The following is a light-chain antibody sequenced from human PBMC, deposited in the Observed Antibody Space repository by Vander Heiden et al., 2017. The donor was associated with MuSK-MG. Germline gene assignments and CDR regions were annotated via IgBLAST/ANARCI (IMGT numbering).Light chain of an antibody. CDR3: QQEGNSPFT. CDR2: DAS. Sequence: EIVLTQSPGTLSLSPGERATLSCRASQSVIINYLAWYQQRPGQAPRLLIYDASSRATGIADRFRGSGSGTDFTLTINGLEPEDSAVYYCQQEGNSPFTFGQGTKLXIK. J-gene: IGKJ2*01. V-gene: IGKV3-20*01. CDR1: QSVIINY.